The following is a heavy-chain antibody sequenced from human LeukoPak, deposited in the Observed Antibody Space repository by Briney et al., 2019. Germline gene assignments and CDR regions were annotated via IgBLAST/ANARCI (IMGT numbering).Heavy chain of an antibody. Sequence: ASVKVSCKASGYTFTSYAMNWVRQAPGQGLEWMGWINTNTGNPTYAQGFTGRFVFSLDTSVSTAYLQISSLKAEDTAVYYCAREDIVVVTAILGDDAFDIWGQGQWSPSLQ. D-gene: IGHD2-21*02. J-gene: IGHJ3*02. V-gene: IGHV7-4-1*02. CDR3: AREDIVVVTAILGDDAFDI. CDR2: INTNTGNP. CDR1: GYTFTSYA.